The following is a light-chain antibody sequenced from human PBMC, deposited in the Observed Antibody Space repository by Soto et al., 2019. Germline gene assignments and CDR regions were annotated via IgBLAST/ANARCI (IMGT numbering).Light chain of an antibody. CDR1: SSDVGGYNY. V-gene: IGLV2-8*01. CDR3: SSYAGSNNFV. J-gene: IGLJ1*01. CDR2: EVS. Sequence: QAVVTQPPSASGSPGQSVTISCTGTSSDVGGYNYVSWYQQHPGKAPKLMIYEVSERPSGVPDRFSGSKSSNTASLTVSGFQAEDEADYYCSSYAGSNNFVFGTGTKLTVL.